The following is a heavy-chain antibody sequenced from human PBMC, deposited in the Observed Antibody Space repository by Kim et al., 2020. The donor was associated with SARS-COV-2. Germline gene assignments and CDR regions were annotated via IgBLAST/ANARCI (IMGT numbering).Heavy chain of an antibody. Sequence: ADSEKGRFTRSRDNAKNSLYLQMNSLRAEDTAVYYCARDAPYSSGWYGYWGQGTLVTVSS. CDR3: ARDAPYSSGWYGY. J-gene: IGHJ4*02. D-gene: IGHD6-19*01. V-gene: IGHV3-11*05.